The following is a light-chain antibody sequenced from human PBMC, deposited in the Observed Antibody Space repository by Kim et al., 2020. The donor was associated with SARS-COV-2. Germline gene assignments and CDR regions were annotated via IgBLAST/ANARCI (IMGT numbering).Light chain of an antibody. CDR1: SSDVGGYDY. CDR2: DVN. CDR3: CSYAGNYTWV. J-gene: IGLJ3*02. Sequence: QSALTQPRSVSGSPGQSVTISCTGTSSDVGGYDYVSWYQQHPGKAPKLMIVDVNKRPSGVPYRFSGSKSGNTASLTISGLRAADEANYYCCSYAGNYTWVFGGGTQLTVL. V-gene: IGLV2-11*01.